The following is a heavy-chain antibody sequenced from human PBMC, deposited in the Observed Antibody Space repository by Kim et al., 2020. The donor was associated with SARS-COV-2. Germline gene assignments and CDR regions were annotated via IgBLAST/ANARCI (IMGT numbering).Heavy chain of an antibody. CDR3: AKDPTPENSSGWYEEH. Sequence: GGSLRLSCAASGFTFSSYGMHWVRQAPGKGLEWVAVISYDVSNKYYADSVKGRFTISRDNSKNTLYLQMNSLRAEDTAVYYCAKDPTPENSSGWYEEHWGQGTLVTVSS. CDR1: GFTFSSYG. J-gene: IGHJ1*01. CDR2: ISYDVSNK. V-gene: IGHV3-30*18. D-gene: IGHD6-19*01.